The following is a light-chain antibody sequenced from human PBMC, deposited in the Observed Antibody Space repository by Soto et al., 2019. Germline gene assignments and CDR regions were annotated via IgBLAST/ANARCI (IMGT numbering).Light chain of an antibody. Sequence: DIQMTQSPPTLSASVGDRVTITCRASQNIYTWLAWYQQKPRKAPKLLIYDASNLESGVPSGFSGSGSGTEFTLTISSLQPDDFATNYCQQYSSYPWTFGQGTKVEIK. CDR1: QNIYTW. CDR2: DAS. J-gene: IGKJ1*01. CDR3: QQYSSYPWT. V-gene: IGKV1-5*01.